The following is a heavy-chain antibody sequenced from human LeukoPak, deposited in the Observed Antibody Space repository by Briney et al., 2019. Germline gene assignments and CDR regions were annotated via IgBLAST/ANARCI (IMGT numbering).Heavy chain of an antibody. D-gene: IGHD5-18*01. J-gene: IGHJ4*02. Sequence: SETLSLTCTVSGGSISSNNYYWGWIRQPTGKGLEWIGSIYYSGSTYYNPSLKSRVTISVDTSKSQFSLELSSVTAADTAVYYCRGYSNGFRLDDWGQGTLVTVSS. V-gene: IGHV4-39*01. CDR3: RGYSNGFRLDD. CDR2: IYYSGST. CDR1: GGSISSNNYY.